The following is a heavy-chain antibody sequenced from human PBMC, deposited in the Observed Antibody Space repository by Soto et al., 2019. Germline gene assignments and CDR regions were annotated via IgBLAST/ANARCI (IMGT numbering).Heavy chain of an antibody. CDR1: GGSFSGYY. J-gene: IGHJ4*02. CDR3: ARTRYDYIWGSYRYIRSGWDY. CDR2: INHSGST. Sequence: PSETLSLTCAVYGGSFSGYYWSWIRQPPGKGLEWIGEINHSGSTNYNPSLKSRVTISVDTSKNQFSLKLSSVTAADTAVCYCARTRYDYIWGSYRYIRSGWDYWGQGTLVTVSS. D-gene: IGHD3-16*02. V-gene: IGHV4-34*01.